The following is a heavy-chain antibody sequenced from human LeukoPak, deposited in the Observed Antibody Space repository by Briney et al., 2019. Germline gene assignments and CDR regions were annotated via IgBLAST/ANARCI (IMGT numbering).Heavy chain of an antibody. V-gene: IGHV3-23*01. CDR3: AKVRDGRSTGGNYYYYMDV. J-gene: IGHJ6*03. D-gene: IGHD1-26*01. Sequence: GGSLRLSCAASGFIFSSYATSWVRQAPGKGLEWVSGISGSGGSTYYTDSVKGRFTISRDNSKNTLYLQMNSLRVEDTAVFYCAKVRDGRSTGGNYYYYMDVWGEGTTVTVSS. CDR2: ISGSGGST. CDR1: GFIFSSYA.